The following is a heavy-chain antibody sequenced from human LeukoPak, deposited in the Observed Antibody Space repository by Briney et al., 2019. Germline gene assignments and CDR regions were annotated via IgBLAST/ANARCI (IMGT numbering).Heavy chain of an antibody. CDR2: IIPILGIA. Sequence: SVKVSFKASGGTFSSYAISWVRQAPGQALEWMGRIIPILGIANYAQKFQGRGTITADRCTSTAYMELSSLRSEDTAVYYCASIAAADSPIDYWGQGTLVTVSS. V-gene: IGHV1-69*04. J-gene: IGHJ4*02. CDR1: GGTFSSYA. CDR3: ASIAAADSPIDY. D-gene: IGHD6-13*01.